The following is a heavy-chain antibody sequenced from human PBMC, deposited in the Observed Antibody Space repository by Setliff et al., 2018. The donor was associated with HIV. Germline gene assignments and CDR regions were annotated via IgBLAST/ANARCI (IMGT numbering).Heavy chain of an antibody. CDR1: GGSISNSRYY. CDR2: IYHSGST. D-gene: IGHD3-22*01. CDR3: ASRVYYYDSSGYLREEGFDP. J-gene: IGHJ5*02. Sequence: SETLSLTCTVSGGSISNSRYYWCWIRQPPGKGLEWIGSIYHSGSTYYNPSLKSRVTISVDTSKNQFSLKLSSVTAADAAVYYCASRVYYYDSSGYLREEGFDPWGQGTLVTVSS. V-gene: IGHV4-39*01.